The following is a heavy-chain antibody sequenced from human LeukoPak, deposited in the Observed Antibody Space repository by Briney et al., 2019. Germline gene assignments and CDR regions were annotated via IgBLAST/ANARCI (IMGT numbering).Heavy chain of an antibody. D-gene: IGHD3-22*01. CDR1: GGTFSSYA. J-gene: IGHJ5*02. CDR3: ANGGSSGYYPPTYWFDP. Sequence: SVKVSCKASGGTFSSYAISWVRQAPGQGLEWMGGIIPIFGTANYAQKFQGRVTITADKSTSTAYMELSSLRSEDTAVYYCANGGSSGYYPPTYWFDPWGQGTLVTVSS. CDR2: IIPIFGTA. V-gene: IGHV1-69*06.